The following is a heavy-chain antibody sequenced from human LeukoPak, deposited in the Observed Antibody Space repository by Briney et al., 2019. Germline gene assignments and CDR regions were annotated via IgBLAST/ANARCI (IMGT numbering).Heavy chain of an antibody. CDR1: GYTFTSYG. CDR2: ISAYNGNT. Sequence: ASVKVSCKASGYTFTSYGISWVRQAPGQGLEWMGWISAYNGNTNYAQKLQGRVTMTTDTSTSTAYMELRSLRSDGTAVYYCATDFWSGYPDYWGQGTLVTVSS. V-gene: IGHV1-18*01. J-gene: IGHJ4*02. D-gene: IGHD3-3*01. CDR3: ATDFWSGYPDY.